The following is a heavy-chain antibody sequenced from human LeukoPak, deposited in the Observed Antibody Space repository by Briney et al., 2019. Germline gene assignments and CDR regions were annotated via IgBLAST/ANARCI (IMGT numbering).Heavy chain of an antibody. CDR3: AREWVWDQLLKHLHY. Sequence: SESLSLTCTVSGGSVSRYYGGWVRQPPRKGREWVGSILYVGRPYYNPSLKSRVTISGDTSRTQFTLKLSFITAADTAVYYCAREWVWDQLLKHLHYRGQGTLLTVSS. D-gene: IGHD2-2*01. CDR1: GGSVSRYY. V-gene: IGHV4-39*06. CDR2: ILYVGRP. J-gene: IGHJ4*02.